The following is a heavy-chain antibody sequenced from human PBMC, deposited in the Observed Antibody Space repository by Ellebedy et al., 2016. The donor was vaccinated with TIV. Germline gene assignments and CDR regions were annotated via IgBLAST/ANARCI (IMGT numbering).Heavy chain of an antibody. CDR1: GGSIRSYY. Sequence: MPSETLSLTCTVSGGSIRSYYWSWIRQSPAKGLEWIGYIYYRGSTSYNPSLTSRVTISIDTSKSQFSLRLTSATAADTAVYFCARRRDAYNYYFDSWGQGTLVTVSS. CDR2: IYYRGST. CDR3: ARRRDAYNYYFDS. J-gene: IGHJ4*02. D-gene: IGHD5-24*01. V-gene: IGHV4-59*08.